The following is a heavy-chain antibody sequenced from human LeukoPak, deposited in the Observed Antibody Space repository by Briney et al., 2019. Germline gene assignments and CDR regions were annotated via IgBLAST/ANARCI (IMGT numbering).Heavy chain of an antibody. D-gene: IGHD4-23*01. V-gene: IGHV3-23*01. CDR2: ISGSGGST. J-gene: IGHJ4*02. CDR1: GFTFSSYA. CDR3: AKFDYGGNRFDY. Sequence: GGSLRLSCAASGFTFSSYAMSRVRQAPGKGLEWVSAISGSGGSTYYADSVKGRFTISRDNSKNTLYLQMNSLRAEDTAVYYCAKFDYGGNRFDYWGQGTLVTVSS.